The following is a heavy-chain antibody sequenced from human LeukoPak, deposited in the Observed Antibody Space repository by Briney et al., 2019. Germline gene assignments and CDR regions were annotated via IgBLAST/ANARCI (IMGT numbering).Heavy chain of an antibody. V-gene: IGHV3-7*03. CDR3: ARAGRFGVFLDYYGMDV. D-gene: IGHD3-10*01. CDR1: GFTFSSYW. Sequence: GGSLRLSCAASGFTFSSYWMSWVRQAPGKGLEWVANIKQDGSEKCYVDSVKGRFTISRDNAKNSPYLQMNSLRAEDTAVYYCARAGRFGVFLDYYGMDVWGKGTTVTVSS. CDR2: IKQDGSEK. J-gene: IGHJ6*04.